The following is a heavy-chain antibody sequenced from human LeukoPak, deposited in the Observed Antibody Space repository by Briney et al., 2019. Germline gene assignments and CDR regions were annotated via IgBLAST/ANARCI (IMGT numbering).Heavy chain of an antibody. CDR1: GFTFSDYY. D-gene: IGHD1-26*01. V-gene: IGHV3-11*03. CDR2: ISSSSSYT. Sequence: GGSLRRSCAASGFTFSDYYMSWIRQAPGKGLEWVSYISSSSSYTNYADSVKGRFTISRDNAKNSLYLQMNSLRAEDTAVYYCASNSGSHNEHFDYWGQGTLVTVSS. CDR3: ASNSGSHNEHFDY. J-gene: IGHJ4*02.